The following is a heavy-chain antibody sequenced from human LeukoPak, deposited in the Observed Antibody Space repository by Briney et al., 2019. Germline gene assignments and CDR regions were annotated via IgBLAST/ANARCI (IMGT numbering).Heavy chain of an antibody. CDR1: GFTFSIYT. CDR2: ITSSSSSI. J-gene: IGHJ4*02. D-gene: IGHD4/OR15-4a*01. CDR3: ARDLAWGAY. Sequence: GGSLRLSCVASGFTFSIYTMSWVRQAPGKGLEWVSSITSSSSSIYPADSVKGRLTISRDNAKNSLYLEMNGLRDENTAVYYCARDLAWGAYWGQGTLVTVSS. V-gene: IGHV3-21*01.